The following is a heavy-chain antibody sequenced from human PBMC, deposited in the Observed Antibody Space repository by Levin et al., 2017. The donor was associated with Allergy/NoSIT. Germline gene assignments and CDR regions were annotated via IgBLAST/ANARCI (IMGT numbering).Heavy chain of an antibody. CDR1: GFTFSSHG. CDR3: AREEYSSSLDY. V-gene: IGHV3-33*01. J-gene: IGHJ4*02. Sequence: AGGSLRLSCAASGFTFSSHGMHWVRQAPGKGLEWVTSIWYDGSNKYYADSVKGRFTISRDNSKNTLYLQMNSLRAEDTAVYYCAREEYSSSLDYWGQGTLVTVSS. CDR2: IWYDGSNK. D-gene: IGHD6-6*01.